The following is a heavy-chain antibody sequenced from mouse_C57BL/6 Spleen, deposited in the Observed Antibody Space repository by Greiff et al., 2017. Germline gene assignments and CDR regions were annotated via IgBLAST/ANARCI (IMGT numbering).Heavy chain of an antibody. CDR1: RYTFTSYD. CDR2: IYPRDGST. Sequence: VQGVESGPELVKPGASVKLSCKASRYTFTSYDINWVKQRPGQGLEWIGWIYPRDGSTKYNEKFKGKATLTVDTSSSTAFMELHSLTSEDSAVYFCARTGTGAVDYWGQGTTLTVSS. CDR3: ARTGTGAVDY. D-gene: IGHD4-1*01. J-gene: IGHJ2*01. V-gene: IGHV1-85*01.